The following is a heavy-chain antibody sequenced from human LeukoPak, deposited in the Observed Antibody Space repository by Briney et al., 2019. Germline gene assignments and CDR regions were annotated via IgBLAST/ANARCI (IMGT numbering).Heavy chain of an antibody. CDR3: ARGPSPPPAAGP. CDR1: GGSISSGSYY. J-gene: IGHJ5*02. CDR2: INHSGST. Sequence: SETLSLTCTVSGGSISSGSYYWSWIRQPPGKGLEWIGEINHSGSTNYNPSLKSRVTISVDTSKNQFSLKLSSVTAADTAVYYCARGPSPPPAAGPWGQGTLVTVSS. V-gene: IGHV4-39*07. D-gene: IGHD6-25*01.